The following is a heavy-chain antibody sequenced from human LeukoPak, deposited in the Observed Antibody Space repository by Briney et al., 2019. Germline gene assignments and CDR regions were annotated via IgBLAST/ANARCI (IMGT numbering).Heavy chain of an antibody. D-gene: IGHD3-22*01. Sequence: PGGSLRLSCAASGFTFSRYEMNWVRQAPGKGLEWVSYISSSSSTIYYADPVKGRFTISRDNPKNSLYLQMNSLRAEDTAVYYCARAIVVAGMDVWGKGTTVTVSS. CDR3: ARAIVVAGMDV. V-gene: IGHV3-48*01. J-gene: IGHJ6*04. CDR1: GFTFSRYE. CDR2: ISSSSSTI.